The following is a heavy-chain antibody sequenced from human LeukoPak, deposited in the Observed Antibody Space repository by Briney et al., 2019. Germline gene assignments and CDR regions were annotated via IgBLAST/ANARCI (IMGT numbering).Heavy chain of an antibody. CDR3: ARATGMKKQWLVQYFDY. D-gene: IGHD6-19*01. V-gene: IGHV1-69*04. Sequence: SVKVSCKASGGTFSSYAISWVRQAPGQGLEWMGRIIPILGIANYAQKFQGRVTITADKSTSTAYMELSSLRAEDTDVYYCARATGMKKQWLVQYFDYWGQGTLVTVSS. CDR1: GGTFSSYA. J-gene: IGHJ4*02. CDR2: IIPILGIA.